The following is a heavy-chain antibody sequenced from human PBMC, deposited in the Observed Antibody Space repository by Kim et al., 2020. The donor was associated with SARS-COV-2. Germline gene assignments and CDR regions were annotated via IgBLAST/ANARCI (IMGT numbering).Heavy chain of an antibody. J-gene: IGHJ3*02. V-gene: IGHV3-23*01. CDR1: GFTFSSYA. CDR3: AKEGEVYGSGSYSESGAFDI. CDR2: ISGSGGST. D-gene: IGHD3-10*01. Sequence: GGSLRLSCAASGFTFSSYAMSWVRQAPGKGLEWVSAISGSGGSTYYADSVKGRFTISRDNSKNTLYLQMNSLRAEDTAVYYCAKEGEVYGSGSYSESGAFDIWGQGTMVTVSS.